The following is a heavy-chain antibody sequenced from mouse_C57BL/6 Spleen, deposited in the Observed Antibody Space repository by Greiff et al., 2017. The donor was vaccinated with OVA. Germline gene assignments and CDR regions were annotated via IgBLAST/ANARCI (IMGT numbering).Heavy chain of an antibody. CDR3: ARRGPVVGYFDV. CDR2: INPNNGGT. D-gene: IGHD1-1*01. V-gene: IGHV1-26*01. J-gene: IGHJ1*03. Sequence: EVQLQQSGPELVKPGASVKISCKASGYTFTDYYMNWVKQSHGKSLEWIGDINPNNGGTSYNQKFKGKATLTVDKSSSTAYMELRSLTSEDSAVYYCARRGPVVGYFDVWGTGTTVTVSS. CDR1: GYTFTDYY.